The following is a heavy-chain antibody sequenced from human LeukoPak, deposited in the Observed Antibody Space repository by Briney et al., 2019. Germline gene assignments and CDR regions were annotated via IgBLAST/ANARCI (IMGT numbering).Heavy chain of an antibody. J-gene: IGHJ3*02. CDR1: GFTFSSYW. CDR3: ATEVRESGASSRNAFDI. D-gene: IGHD2-15*01. CDR2: INSDGSYT. V-gene: IGHV3-74*01. Sequence: GGSLRLSCTASGFTFSSYWMHWVRQAPGKGLEWVSLINSDGSYTDFADSVKGRFTISRDNAQSTLYLQMNSLRAEDTAVYYCATEVRESGASSRNAFDIWGQGTVVSVSS.